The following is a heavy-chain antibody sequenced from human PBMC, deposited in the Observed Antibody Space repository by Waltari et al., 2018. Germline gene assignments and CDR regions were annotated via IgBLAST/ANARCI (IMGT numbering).Heavy chain of an antibody. Sequence: QVQLQESGPGLVKPSETLSLTYAVSLYSISSGSYWGWVRQPPGKGLEWIGSIYHSGSTYYNPSLKSRVTISVDTSKNQFSLKLSSVTAADTAVYYCAREGGAVAGTLYWGQGTLVTVSS. CDR3: AREGGAVAGTLY. J-gene: IGHJ4*02. D-gene: IGHD6-19*01. CDR2: IYHSGST. CDR1: LYSISSGSY. V-gene: IGHV4-38-2*02.